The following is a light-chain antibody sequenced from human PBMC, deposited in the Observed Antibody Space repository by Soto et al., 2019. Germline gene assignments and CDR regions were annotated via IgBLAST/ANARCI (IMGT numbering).Light chain of an antibody. J-gene: IGLJ7*01. V-gene: IGLV7-43*01. CDR2: STS. CDR3: LLYYGGAQRV. Sequence: QTVVTQEPSLTVSPGGTVTLTCASSTGAVTSGYYPNWFQQKPGQAPRPLIYSTSNKHSWTPARFSGSLLGGKAALTLSGVQPEDEAEYYCLLYYGGAQRVFGGGTQLTVL. CDR1: TGAVTSGYY.